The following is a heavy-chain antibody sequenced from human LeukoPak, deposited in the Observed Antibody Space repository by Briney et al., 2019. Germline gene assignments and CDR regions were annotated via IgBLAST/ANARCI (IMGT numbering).Heavy chain of an antibody. J-gene: IGHJ5*02. CDR3: ARRYSSGWYWFDP. V-gene: IGHV4-39*01. CDR1: GGSISSSSYY. CDR2: IYYSGST. Sequence: SETLSLTCTVSGGSISSSSYYWGWIRQPPGKGLEWIGSIYYSGSTYYNPSLESRVTISVDTSKNQFSLKLSSVTAADTAVYYCARRYSSGWYWFDPWGQGTLVTVSS. D-gene: IGHD6-19*01.